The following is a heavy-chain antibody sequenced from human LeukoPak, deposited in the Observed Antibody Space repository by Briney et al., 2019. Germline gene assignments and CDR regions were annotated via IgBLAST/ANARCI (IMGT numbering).Heavy chain of an antibody. CDR3: ARELYSYGYRSLDY. J-gene: IGHJ4*02. CDR1: GFTFSTYA. D-gene: IGHD5-18*01. V-gene: IGHV3-23*01. CDR2: ISASYGST. Sequence: GGSLRLSCVASGFTFSTYAMSWVRQAPGKGLEWVSCISASYGSTYYADSVKGRFTISRDNSKNTLYLQMNSLRAEDTAVYYCARELYSYGYRSLDYWGQGTLVTVSS.